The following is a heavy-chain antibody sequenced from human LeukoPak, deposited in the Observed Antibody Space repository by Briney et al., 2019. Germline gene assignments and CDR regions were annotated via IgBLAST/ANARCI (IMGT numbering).Heavy chain of an antibody. CDR2: IYTSGST. Sequence: PSETLSLTCTVSGGSISSYYWSWIRQPAGKGLEWIGRIYTSGSTNYNPSLKSRVTMSVDASKNQFSLKLSSVTAADTAVYYCARDSSWVQQNWFDPWGQGTLVTVSS. J-gene: IGHJ5*02. CDR3: ARDSSWVQQNWFDP. CDR1: GGSISSYY. V-gene: IGHV4-4*07. D-gene: IGHD6-13*01.